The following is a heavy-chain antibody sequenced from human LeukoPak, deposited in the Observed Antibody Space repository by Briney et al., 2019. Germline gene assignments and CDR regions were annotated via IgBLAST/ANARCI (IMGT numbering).Heavy chain of an antibody. CDR1: GGSSSSSRYY. J-gene: IGHJ5*02. D-gene: IGHD2-2*01. Sequence: SEALSLTCTVSGGSSSSSRYYWGWIRQPPGKGLEWIGSIYYSGGTYYNPSLKSRVTISVDTSKNQFSLKLSSVTAADTAVYYCARHPYQLLWLSWFDPWGQGTLVTVSS. CDR3: ARHPYQLLWLSWFDP. CDR2: IYYSGGT. V-gene: IGHV4-39*01.